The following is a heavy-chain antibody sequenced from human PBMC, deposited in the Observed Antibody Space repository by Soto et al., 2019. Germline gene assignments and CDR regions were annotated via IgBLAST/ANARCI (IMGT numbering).Heavy chain of an antibody. CDR3: ARDSDYGDYYYYGMDV. J-gene: IGHJ6*02. Sequence: SVKVSCKASGGTFSSYSISWVRQAPGQGLEWMGGIIPIFGTANYAQKFQGRVTITADESTSTAYMELSSLRSEDTAVYYCARDSDYGDYYYYGMDVWGQGTTVTVSS. V-gene: IGHV1-69*13. D-gene: IGHD4-17*01. CDR2: IIPIFGTA. CDR1: GGTFSSYS.